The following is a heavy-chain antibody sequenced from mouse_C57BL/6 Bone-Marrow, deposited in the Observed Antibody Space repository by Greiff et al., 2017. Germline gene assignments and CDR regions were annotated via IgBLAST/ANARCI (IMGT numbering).Heavy chain of an antibody. D-gene: IGHD2-1*01. CDR3: THYGNYIWFGF. J-gene: IGHJ3*01. V-gene: IGHV1-5*01. CDR1: GYTFTSYW. CDR2: IYPGNSDT. Sequence: VQLQQSGTVLARPGASVKMSCKTSGYTFTSYWMHWVKQRPGQGLEWIGAIYPGNSDTSYNQKFKGKAKLTAVTSASTAYMGLSSLTNEDSAVYYCTHYGNYIWFGFWDQGPLVTVSA.